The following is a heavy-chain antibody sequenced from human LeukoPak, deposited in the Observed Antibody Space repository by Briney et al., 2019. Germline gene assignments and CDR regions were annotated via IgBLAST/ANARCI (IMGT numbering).Heavy chain of an antibody. V-gene: IGHV3-21*01. Sequence: GESLRLSCAASGFTFGGYTMSWVRQAPGKGLQRVSTITSGGDYMYYADPVKGRFTISRDDSKNSLYLHMNSLRAEDTAVYYCARVSIFGVVIANDYWGQGTVVTVSS. CDR3: ARVSIFGVVIANDY. CDR1: GFTFGGYT. J-gene: IGHJ4*02. CDR2: ITSGGDYM. D-gene: IGHD3-16*02.